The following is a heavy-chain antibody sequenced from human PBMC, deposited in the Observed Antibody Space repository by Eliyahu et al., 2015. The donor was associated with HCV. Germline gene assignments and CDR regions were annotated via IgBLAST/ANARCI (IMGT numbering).Heavy chain of an antibody. D-gene: IGHD4-17*01. CDR1: GFXFSSYA. Sequence: EVQLLESGGGLVQPGGSLRLSCXASGFXFSSYAMXWVRQAPGKGLEXXSAISGXGGSTYYADSVKGRFTISRDNSKNTLYLQMNSLRAEDTAVYYCAKVFLGTVTIDYWGQGTLVTVSS. CDR2: ISGXGGST. CDR3: AKVFLGTVTIDY. V-gene: IGHV3-23*01. J-gene: IGHJ4*02.